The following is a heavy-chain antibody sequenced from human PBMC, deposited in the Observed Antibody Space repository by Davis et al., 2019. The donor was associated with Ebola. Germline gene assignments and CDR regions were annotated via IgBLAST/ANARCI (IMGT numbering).Heavy chain of an antibody. CDR3: ARGAYCSSTSCYYRLNWFDP. CDR1: GGSFSGYY. J-gene: IGHJ5*02. CDR2: INHSGST. Sequence: PSETLSLTCAVYGGSFSGYYWSWIRQPPGKGLEWIREINHSGSTNYNPSLKSRVTISVDTSKNQFSLKLSSVTAADTAVYYCARGAYCSSTSCYYRLNWFDPWGQGTLVTVSS. D-gene: IGHD2-2*01. V-gene: IGHV4-34*01.